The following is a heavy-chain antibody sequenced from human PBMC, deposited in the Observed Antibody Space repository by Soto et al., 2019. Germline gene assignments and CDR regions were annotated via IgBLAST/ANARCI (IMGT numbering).Heavy chain of an antibody. J-gene: IGHJ6*02. V-gene: IGHV3-53*01. CDR3: VRPRPSGENYGMDV. CDR2: LYTEGTT. D-gene: IGHD3-16*01. CDR1: GLTVSHNY. Sequence: GSLRLSCVASGLTVSHNYMAWVRQAPEMGLEWVSILYTEGTTYYADSVKGRFTISRDSSKNTLFLQMDSLRAEDTAVYYCVRPRPSGENYGMDVWGQGTTVTVSS.